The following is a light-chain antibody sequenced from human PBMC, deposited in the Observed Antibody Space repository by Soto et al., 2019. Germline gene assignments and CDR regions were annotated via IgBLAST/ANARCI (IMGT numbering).Light chain of an antibody. J-gene: IGLJ2*01. V-gene: IGLV2-14*01. CDR3: SSYTSMDTVI. CDR2: EVI. CDR1: NSDIGRYNY. Sequence: QSVLTQRASVPGSPGQSITISCTGTNSDIGRYNYVSWHQQYPGKAPKLLIFEVIHRPSGVSDRFSGSKSGSKASLTISGLQAEDEADYYCSSYTSMDTVIFGGGTKVTVL.